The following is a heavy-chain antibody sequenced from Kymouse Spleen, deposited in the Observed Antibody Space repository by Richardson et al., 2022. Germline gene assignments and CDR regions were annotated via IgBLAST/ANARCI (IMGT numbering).Heavy chain of an antibody. CDR2: IKQDGSEK. V-gene: IGHV3-7*01. Sequence: EVQLVESGGGLVQPGGSLRLSCAASGFTFSSYWMSWVRQAPGKGLEWVANIKQDGSEKYYVDSVKGRFTISRDNAKNSLYLQMNSLRAEDTAVYYCARERDSSGFYYYYYGMDVWGQGTTVTVSS. CDR1: GFTFSSYW. J-gene: IGHJ6*02. D-gene: IGHD6-19*01. CDR3: ARERDSSGFYYYYYGMDV.